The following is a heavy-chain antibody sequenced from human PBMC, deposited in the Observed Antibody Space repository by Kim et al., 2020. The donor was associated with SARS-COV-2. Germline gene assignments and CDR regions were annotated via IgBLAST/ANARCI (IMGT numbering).Heavy chain of an antibody. V-gene: IGHV3-23*01. J-gene: IGHJ6*02. CDR2: ISGSGGST. Sequence: GGSLRLSCAASGLTFSSYAMSWVRQAPGKGLEWVSAISGSGGSTYYADSVKGRFTISRDNSKNTLYLQMNSLRAEDTAVYYCASREVAAAGGYYYYGMDVWGQGTTVTVSS. D-gene: IGHD6-13*01. CDR1: GLTFSSYA. CDR3: ASREVAAAGGYYYYGMDV.